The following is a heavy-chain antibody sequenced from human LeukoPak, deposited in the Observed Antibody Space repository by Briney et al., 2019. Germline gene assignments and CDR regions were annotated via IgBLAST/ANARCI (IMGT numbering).Heavy chain of an antibody. CDR2: ITTDGSGT. J-gene: IGHJ4*02. V-gene: IGHV3-74*01. CDR3: ARGAVAGANFDY. CDR1: GFTFNSYW. Sequence: QPGGSLRLSCTDSGFTFNSYWMHWVRQAPGKGLAWVSHITTDGSGTSYADSVKGRFTISRDNATKTLYLQMNSLRAEDTAVYYCARGAVAGANFDYWGLGTLVTVSS. D-gene: IGHD1-26*01.